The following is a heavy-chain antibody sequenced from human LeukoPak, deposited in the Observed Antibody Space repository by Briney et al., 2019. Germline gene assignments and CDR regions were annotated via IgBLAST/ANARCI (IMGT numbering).Heavy chain of an antibody. V-gene: IGHV3-9*01. CDR3: AMTRDSSSWT. CDR1: GFTFDDYA. Sequence: GRSLRLSCAASGFTFDDYAMHWVRQAPGKGLEWVSGISWNSGSIGYADSVKGRFTISRDNAKNSLYLQMNSLRAEDTALYYCAMTRDSSSWTWGQGTLVTVSS. J-gene: IGHJ4*02. CDR2: ISWNSGSI. D-gene: IGHD6-13*01.